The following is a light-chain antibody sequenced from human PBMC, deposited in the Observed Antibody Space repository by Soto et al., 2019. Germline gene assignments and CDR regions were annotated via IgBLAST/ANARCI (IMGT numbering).Light chain of an antibody. J-gene: IGLJ1*01. CDR1: STDVGIYNY. Sequence: QSALTQPASVSGSPGQSITISCTGTSTDVGIYNYVSWYQQHPGKAPKVMIYEVSNRPSGVSNRFSGSMSGDTASLTISGLQAEDEADYYCSSYTTSRTYVFGTGTKLTVL. CDR3: SSYTTSRTYV. CDR2: EVS. V-gene: IGLV2-14*01.